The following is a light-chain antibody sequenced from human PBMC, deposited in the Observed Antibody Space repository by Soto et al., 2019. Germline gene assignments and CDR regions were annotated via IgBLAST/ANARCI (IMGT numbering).Light chain of an antibody. J-gene: IGLJ1*01. CDR1: SSDVGGYSR. V-gene: IGLV2-11*01. CDR2: DVS. Sequence: QSVLTQPHSVSGSPGQSVTISCTGTSSDVGGYSRVSWYQQHPGKAPTLMIYDVSKRPSGVPGRFSGSKSGNTASLTISGLQAEDEADYYCCSYAGSYRYVFGTGTKLTVL. CDR3: CSYAGSYRYV.